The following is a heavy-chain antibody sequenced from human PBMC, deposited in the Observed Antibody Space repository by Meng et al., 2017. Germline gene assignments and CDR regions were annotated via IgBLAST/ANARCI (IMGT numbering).Heavy chain of an antibody. Sequence: QIQQWGEGLLYLSETRSLSCTVYGRFFSGYYWSWIRQPAGKGLEWIGEINHNGSTNYNPSLKSRVTISVDTSKNQFSLKLSSVTAADTAVYYCARGRTITMVRGVIDYWGQGTLVTVSS. CDR3: ARGRTITMVRGVIDY. CDR1: GRFFSGYY. J-gene: IGHJ4*02. D-gene: IGHD3-10*01. V-gene: IGHV4-34*01. CDR2: INHNGST.